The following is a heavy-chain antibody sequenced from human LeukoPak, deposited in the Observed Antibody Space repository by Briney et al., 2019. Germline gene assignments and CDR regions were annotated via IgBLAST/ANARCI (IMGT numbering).Heavy chain of an antibody. Sequence: SETLSLTCIVAGGSFRGYYWGWIRQPPGKGLEWIGSIYYSGSTYYNPSLKSRVTISVDTSKNQFSLKLSSVTAADTAVYYCAMGSYDSSGYHFDHWGQGTLVTVSS. CDR1: GGSFRGYY. J-gene: IGHJ4*02. CDR3: AMGSYDSSGYHFDH. CDR2: IYYSGST. V-gene: IGHV4-39*07. D-gene: IGHD3-22*01.